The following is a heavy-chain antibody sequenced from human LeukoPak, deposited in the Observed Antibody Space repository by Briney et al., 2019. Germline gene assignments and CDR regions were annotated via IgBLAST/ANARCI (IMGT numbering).Heavy chain of an antibody. V-gene: IGHV3-23*01. D-gene: IGHD3-22*01. CDR3: TIMHRYYDGSGYWVQ. CDR1: GFTFSSYA. Sequence: GGSLRLSCAASGFTFSSYAMSWVRQAPGKGLEWVSGISTSGGSTSYAASVKGRFTISRDNPRNTLYMQMNSMRAEDTAVYYCTIMHRYYDGSGYWVQWGQGTLVTVSS. J-gene: IGHJ4*02. CDR2: ISTSGGST.